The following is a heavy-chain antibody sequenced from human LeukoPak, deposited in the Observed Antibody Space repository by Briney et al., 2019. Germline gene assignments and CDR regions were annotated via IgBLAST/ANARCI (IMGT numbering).Heavy chain of an antibody. CDR2: IYYSGST. J-gene: IGHJ4*02. D-gene: IGHD3/OR15-3a*01. CDR1: GGSISSSSYY. Sequence: KPSETLSLTCTVSGGSISSSSYYWGWIRQPPGKGLEWIGSIYYSGSTYYNPSLKSRVIISLDTSKNQFSLKLSSVTAADTAVYYCARWTTTYLDYWGQGTLVTVSS. CDR3: ARWTTTYLDY. V-gene: IGHV4-39*07.